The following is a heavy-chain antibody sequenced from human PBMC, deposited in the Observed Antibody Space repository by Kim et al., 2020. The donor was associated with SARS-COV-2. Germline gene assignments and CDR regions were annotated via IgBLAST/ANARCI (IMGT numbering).Heavy chain of an antibody. J-gene: IGHJ4*02. Sequence: GGSLRLSCASSGFTFSSYAMYWVRQAPGKGLEWVAVISYDGSNKHYADSVKGRFTISRDSSDNTVSLQMNSLRAEDTAVYYCARDGLSYYNLLTGYYAYYLDSWGPGTLVTVSS. CDR3: ARDGLSYYNLLTGYYAYYLDS. CDR1: GFTFSSYA. D-gene: IGHD3-9*01. V-gene: IGHV3-30*04. CDR2: ISYDGSNK.